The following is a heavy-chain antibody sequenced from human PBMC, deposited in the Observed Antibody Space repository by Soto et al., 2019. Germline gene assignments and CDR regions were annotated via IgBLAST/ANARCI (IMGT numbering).Heavy chain of an antibody. V-gene: IGHV4-59*01. D-gene: IGHD6-13*01. Sequence: PSETLSLTCTVSGGSISSYYWSWIRQPPGKGLEWIGYIYYSGSTNYNPSLKSRVTISVDTSKNQFSLKLSSVTAADPAVYYCASSSSIAAGRPRAAAGAFDYWGQGTMVSVS. CDR2: IYYSGST. CDR1: GGSISSYY. J-gene: IGHJ4*02. CDR3: ASSSSIAAGRPRAAAGAFDY.